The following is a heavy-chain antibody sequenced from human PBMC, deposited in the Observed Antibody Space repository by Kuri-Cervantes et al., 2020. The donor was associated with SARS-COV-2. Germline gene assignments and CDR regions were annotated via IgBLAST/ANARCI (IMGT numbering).Heavy chain of an antibody. J-gene: IGHJ4*02. CDR2: IYHSGST. Sequence: SCTVSGGSISSSNWWSWVRQPPGKGLEWIGEIYHSGSTNYNPSLKSRVTISVDKSKNQFSLKLSSVTAADTAVYYCARGPPIAAAGTPFDYWGQGTLVTVSS. V-gene: IGHV4-4*02. D-gene: IGHD6-13*01. CDR1: GGSISSSNW. CDR3: ARGPPIAAAGTPFDY.